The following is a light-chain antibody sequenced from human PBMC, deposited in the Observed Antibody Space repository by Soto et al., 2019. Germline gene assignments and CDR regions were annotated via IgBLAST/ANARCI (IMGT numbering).Light chain of an antibody. CDR2: QTS. J-gene: IGKJ1*01. CDR3: HQRQSWPRT. CDR1: QSLSTSS. Sequence: IVLTQSPGTLSLSPGERATLSCRASQSLSTSSLAWYQHRPGQAPRLLIYQTSIRAAGIPARFSASGTGTDFTLTISDVQPEDFAVYYCHQRQSWPRTFGQGTKVDIK. V-gene: IGKV3-11*01.